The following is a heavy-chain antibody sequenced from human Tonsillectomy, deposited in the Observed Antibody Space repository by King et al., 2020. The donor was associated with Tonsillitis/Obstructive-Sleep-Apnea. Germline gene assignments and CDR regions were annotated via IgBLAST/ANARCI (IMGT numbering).Heavy chain of an antibody. CDR2: IYWDDDK. V-gene: IGHV2-5*02. Sequence: ITLKESGPTLVKPTQTLTLTCTFSGFSLSTSGVGVGWIRQPPGQALEWLALIYWDDDKRYSPSLKSRLTITKDTSKNQVVLTMTNMDPVDTATYYCAHAPNLLAVAALFGSGFDYWGQGTLVTVSS. CDR3: AHAPNLLAVAALFGSGFDY. D-gene: IGHD6-19*01. J-gene: IGHJ4*02. CDR1: GFSLSTSGVG.